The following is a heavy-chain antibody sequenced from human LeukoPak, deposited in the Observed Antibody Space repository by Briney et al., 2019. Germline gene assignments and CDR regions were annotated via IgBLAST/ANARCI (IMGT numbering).Heavy chain of an antibody. CDR3: AKEPNIVVVPAAVFDY. J-gene: IGHJ4*02. CDR2: ISYDGSNK. D-gene: IGHD2-2*01. CDR1: GFTFSSYA. V-gene: IGHV3-30-3*01. Sequence: GGSLRLSCAASGFTFSSYAMHWVRQAPGKGLEWVAVISYDGSNKYYADSVKGRYTISRDNSKNTLYLQMNSLRAEDTAVYYCAKEPNIVVVPAAVFDYWGQGTLVTVSS.